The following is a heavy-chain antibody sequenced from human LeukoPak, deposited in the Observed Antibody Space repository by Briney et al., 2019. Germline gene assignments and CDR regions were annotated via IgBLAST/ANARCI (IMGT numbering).Heavy chain of an antibody. V-gene: IGHV3-53*01. CDR1: GFTVSSNC. J-gene: IGHJ4*02. CDR3: ARDLYGDYIDY. Sequence: GGSLRLSCAASGFTVSSNCMSWVRQAPGKGLEWVSVIYSGGNTYYAGSVKGRFTISRDNSKNTLYLQMNSLRAEDTAVYYCARDLYGDYIDYWGQGTLVTVSS. D-gene: IGHD4-17*01. CDR2: IYSGGNT.